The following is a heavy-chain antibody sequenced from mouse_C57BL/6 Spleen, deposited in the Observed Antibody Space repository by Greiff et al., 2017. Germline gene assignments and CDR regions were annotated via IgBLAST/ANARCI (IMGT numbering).Heavy chain of an antibody. Sequence: QVQLKESGAELVRPGTSVKVSCKASGYAFTNYLIEWVKQRPGQGLEWIGVINPGSGGTNYNEKFKGKATLTADKSSSTAYMQLSSLTSEDSAVYFCARDYYGSSFGVWGTGTTVTVSS. J-gene: IGHJ1*03. CDR3: ARDYYGSSFGV. D-gene: IGHD1-1*01. V-gene: IGHV1-54*01. CDR1: GYAFTNYL. CDR2: INPGSGGT.